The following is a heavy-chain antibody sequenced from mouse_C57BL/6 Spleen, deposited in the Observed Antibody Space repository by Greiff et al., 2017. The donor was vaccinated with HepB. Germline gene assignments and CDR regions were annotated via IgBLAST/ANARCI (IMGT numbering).Heavy chain of an antibody. Sequence: QVQLQQPGAELVKPGASVKMSCKASGYTFTSYWITWVKQRPGQGLEWIGDIYPGSGSTNYNEKFKSKATRTVDTASSTAYMQLSSPTSEDSAVYYCAREDYGSSYGWDRVWGQGTTLTVSS. CDR3: AREDYGSSYGWDRV. CDR2: IYPGSGST. V-gene: IGHV1-55*01. D-gene: IGHD1-1*01. J-gene: IGHJ2*01. CDR1: GYTFTSYW.